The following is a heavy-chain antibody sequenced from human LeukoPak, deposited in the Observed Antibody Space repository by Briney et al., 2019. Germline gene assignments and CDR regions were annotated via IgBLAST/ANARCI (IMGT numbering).Heavy chain of an antibody. V-gene: IGHV1-2*02. D-gene: IGHD3-10*01. CDR1: GYTFTGYY. J-gene: IGHJ4*02. CDR2: INPNSGGT. CDR3: ARGPPYYYGSGSYYPLY. Sequence: GASVKVSCKASGYTFTGYYMHWVRQAPGQGLEWMGWINPNSGGTNYAQKFQGRVTMTRDTSISTAYMELSRLRSDDTAVYYCARGPPYYYGSGSYYPLYWGQGTLVTVSS.